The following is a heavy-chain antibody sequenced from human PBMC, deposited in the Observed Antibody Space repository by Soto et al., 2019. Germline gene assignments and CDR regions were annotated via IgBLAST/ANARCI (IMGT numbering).Heavy chain of an antibody. V-gene: IGHV3-30-3*01. CDR2: ISYDGSNK. D-gene: IGHD6-13*01. Sequence: QVQLVESGGGVVQAGRSLRLSCGASGFTFSSYAIHWVRQAPGKGLEWVALISYDGSNKYYADSVKGRFTISRDNSKNTLYLQMNSLRGEDTAVYYCARGHSSSSAAFDYWGQGTLVTVSS. CDR3: ARGHSSSSAAFDY. CDR1: GFTFSSYA. J-gene: IGHJ4*02.